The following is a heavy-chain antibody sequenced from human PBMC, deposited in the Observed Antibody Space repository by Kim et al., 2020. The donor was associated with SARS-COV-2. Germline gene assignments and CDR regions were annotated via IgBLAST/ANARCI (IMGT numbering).Heavy chain of an antibody. V-gene: IGHV3-7*03. J-gene: IGHJ3*02. Sequence: GGSLRLSCAASGFTFSSYWMTWVRQAPGKGLEWVANIKPDGSEKFHVDSLKGRFTISRDNAKNSLYLQMNSLRAEDTAVYYCARDYGPYLIWGQGTMVTVSS. CDR2: IKPDGSEK. CDR1: GFTFSSYW. D-gene: IGHD1-26*01. CDR3: ARDYGPYLI.